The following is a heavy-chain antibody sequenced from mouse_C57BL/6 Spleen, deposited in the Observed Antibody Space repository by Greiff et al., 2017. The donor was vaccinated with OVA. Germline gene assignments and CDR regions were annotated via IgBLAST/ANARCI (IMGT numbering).Heavy chain of an antibody. V-gene: IGHV1-26*01. CDR3: AKEGGYDYDVGYYAMDY. D-gene: IGHD2-4*01. Sequence: VQLQQSGPELVKPGASVKISCKASGYTFTDYYMNWVKQSHGKSLEWIGDINPNNGGTSYNQKFKGKATLTVDKSSSTAYMELRSLTSEDSAVYYCAKEGGYDYDVGYYAMDYWGQGTSVTVSS. J-gene: IGHJ4*01. CDR2: INPNNGGT. CDR1: GYTFTDYY.